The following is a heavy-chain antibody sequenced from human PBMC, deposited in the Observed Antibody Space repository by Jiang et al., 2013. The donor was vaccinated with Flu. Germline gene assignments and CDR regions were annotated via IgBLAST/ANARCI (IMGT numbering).Heavy chain of an antibody. CDR3: AREGKGAMAYFDY. V-gene: IGHV4-59*01. Sequence: GSGLVKPSETLSLTCSVSGGIISDYYWSWIRQPPGKGLEWIGYMYYSGSTNYNPSLQSRVTISLDTSKNQFSLKLSSVTAADTAMYYCAREGKGAMAYFDYVGPGNPG. CDR1: GGIISDYY. CDR2: MYYSGST. D-gene: IGHD2-8*01. J-gene: IGHJ4*02.